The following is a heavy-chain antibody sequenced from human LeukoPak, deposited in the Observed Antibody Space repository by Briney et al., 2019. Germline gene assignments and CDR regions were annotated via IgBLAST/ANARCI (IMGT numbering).Heavy chain of an antibody. CDR3: ARDGGWGAAVMFSINYYYYGMDV. CDR1: GFTFSGYG. D-gene: IGHD2-2*01. Sequence: PGGSLRLSCAASGFTFSGYGMHWVRQAAGKGLEWVAVISYDGSNKYYGDSVKGRFTISRDNSKNTVYLQMNSLRTEDTAVYYCARDGGWGAAVMFSINYYYYGMDVWGQGTTVTVSS. CDR2: ISYDGSNK. V-gene: IGHV3-30*03. J-gene: IGHJ6*02.